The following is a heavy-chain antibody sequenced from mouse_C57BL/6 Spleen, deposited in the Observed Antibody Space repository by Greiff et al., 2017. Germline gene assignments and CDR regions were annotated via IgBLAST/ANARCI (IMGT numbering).Heavy chain of an antibody. CDR1: GYTFTSYW. D-gene: IGHD1-1*01. CDR2: IDPSDSET. J-gene: IGHJ2*01. CDR3: ARTGSSYGDYFDY. Sequence: QVHVKQPGAELVRPGSSVKLSCKASGYTFTSYWMHWVKQRPIQGLEWIGNIDPSDSETHYNQKFKDKATLTVDKSSSTAYMQLSSLTSEDSAVYYCARTGSSYGDYFDYWGQGTTLTVSS. V-gene: IGHV1-52*01.